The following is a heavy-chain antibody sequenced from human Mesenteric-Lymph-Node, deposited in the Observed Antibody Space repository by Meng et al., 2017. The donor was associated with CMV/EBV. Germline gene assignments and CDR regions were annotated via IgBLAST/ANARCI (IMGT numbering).Heavy chain of an antibody. CDR3: ARGYYDASGYPPDY. V-gene: IGHV1-2*02. CDR2: INPYNGNT. Sequence: SGYILTGYYVHWVRQAPGQGLEWMGWINPYNGNTNFVQRFQGRVTVTTDTSISTAYMELSSLRSDDTALYYCARGYYDASGYPPDYWGQGTLVTVSS. J-gene: IGHJ4*02. D-gene: IGHD3-22*01. CDR1: GYILTGYY.